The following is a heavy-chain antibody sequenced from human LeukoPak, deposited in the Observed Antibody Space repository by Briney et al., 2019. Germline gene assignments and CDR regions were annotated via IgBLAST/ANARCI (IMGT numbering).Heavy chain of an antibody. CDR1: GYTFTSYY. D-gene: IGHD2-21*01. CDR3: AREGDMASVDY. V-gene: IGHV1-46*01. CDR2: ISPSGSST. J-gene: IGHJ4*02. Sequence: ASVKVSCKASGYTFTSYYIHWVRQPPGQGLEWMGIISPSGSSTSYTQKFQGRVTMTRDTSTSTVYMDLSSLRSEDTAVYYCAREGDMASVDYWGQGTLVTVSS.